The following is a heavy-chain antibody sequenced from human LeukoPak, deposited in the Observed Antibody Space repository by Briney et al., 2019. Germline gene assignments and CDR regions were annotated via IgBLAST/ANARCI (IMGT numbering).Heavy chain of an antibody. CDR1: GYTFTGYF. Sequence: GASVKVSCKASGYTFTGYFMHWVRQAPGRGLEWMGWIDCNSGGTKYPQKFQGRVSMTRDTSINTAYLELSSPRSDDTAVYYCARDQGLLWFGELLQSFDYWGQGTLVTVSS. V-gene: IGHV1-2*02. D-gene: IGHD3-10*01. CDR3: ARDQGLLWFGELLQSFDY. J-gene: IGHJ4*02. CDR2: IDCNSGGT.